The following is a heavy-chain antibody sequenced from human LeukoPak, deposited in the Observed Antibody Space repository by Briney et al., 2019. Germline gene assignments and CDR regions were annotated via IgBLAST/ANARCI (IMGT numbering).Heavy chain of an antibody. CDR1: AYTFTSYD. CDR3: ARGPNKYDGGNSGSAWFDP. Sequence: ASVKVSCKASAYTFTSYDINWVRQANGLGPEWMGWMNPNSGNTGYAQKFQGRVTMTRNTSISTAYLELSSLTSEDTAVYYCARGPNKYDGGNSGSAWFDPWGQGSLVTVSS. D-gene: IGHD4-23*01. CDR2: MNPNSGNT. V-gene: IGHV1-8*01. J-gene: IGHJ5*02.